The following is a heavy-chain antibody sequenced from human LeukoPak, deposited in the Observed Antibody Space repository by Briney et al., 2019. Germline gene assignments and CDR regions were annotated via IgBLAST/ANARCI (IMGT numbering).Heavy chain of an antibody. Sequence: GGSLRLSCAVSGFTFSTYSMNWVRQAPGKGLEWVSYISSSSSTIYYADSVKGRFTISRDNAMDSLYLQMNSLRAEDTAVYYCARAGYSSTWYSRYFDLWGRGTLVTVSS. D-gene: IGHD6-13*01. CDR3: ARAGYSSTWYSRYFDL. CDR2: ISSSSSTI. CDR1: GFTFSTYS. V-gene: IGHV3-48*01. J-gene: IGHJ2*01.